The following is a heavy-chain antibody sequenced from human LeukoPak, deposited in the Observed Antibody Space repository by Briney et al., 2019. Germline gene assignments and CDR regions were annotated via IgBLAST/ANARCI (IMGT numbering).Heavy chain of an antibody. V-gene: IGHV3-23*01. J-gene: IGHJ6*03. D-gene: IGHD6-6*01. CDR3: AKDDVAAFATGYMDV. CDR1: GFTFSSYG. CDR2: ISGSGGST. Sequence: GGTLRLSCAASGFTFSSYGMSWVRQAPGKGLEWVSAISGSGGSTYYADSVKGRFTISRDNSKNTLYLQMNSLRAEDTAVYYCAKDDVAAFATGYMDVWGKGTTVTVSS.